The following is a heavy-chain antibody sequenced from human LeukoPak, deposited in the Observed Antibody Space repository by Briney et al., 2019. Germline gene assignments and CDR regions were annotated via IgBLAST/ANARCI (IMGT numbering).Heavy chain of an antibody. CDR2: IYTSGST. CDR3: ARGITMKGDWFDP. D-gene: IGHD3-22*01. V-gene: IGHV4-61*02. Sequence: SETLSLTCTVSGGSISSGSYYWSWIRQPAGKGLEWIGCIYTSGSTNYNPSLKSRVTISVDTSKNQFSLKLSSVTAADTAVYYCARGITMKGDWFDPWGQGTLVTVSS. J-gene: IGHJ5*02. CDR1: GGSISSGSYY.